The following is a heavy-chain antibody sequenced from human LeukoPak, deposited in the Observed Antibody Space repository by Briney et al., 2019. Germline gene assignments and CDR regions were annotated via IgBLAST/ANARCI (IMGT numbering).Heavy chain of an antibody. CDR2: IYPADSDT. Sequence: GESLKISCKGSGYSFTRYWIGWVRQMPETGLEWTGVIYPADSDTTYNPSFQGQVTISVDRSINTAYLQWSSLKASDTAMYYCARRCMSGYCSSGGPMDDYWGQGTLVTVSS. D-gene: IGHD2-15*01. CDR1: GYSFTRYW. V-gene: IGHV5-51*01. CDR3: ARRCMSGYCSSGGPMDDY. J-gene: IGHJ4*02.